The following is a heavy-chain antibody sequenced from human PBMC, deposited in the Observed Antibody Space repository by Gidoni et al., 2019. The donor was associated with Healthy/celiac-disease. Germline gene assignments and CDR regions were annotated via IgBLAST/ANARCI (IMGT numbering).Heavy chain of an antibody. CDR1: GFTFSSYG. CDR2: IRYDGSNK. V-gene: IGHV3-30*02. CDR3: AKGPKGIFGVAVIDY. Sequence: QVQLVESGGGVVQPGGSLSLSCAASGFTFSSYGMHWVRQAPGKGLEWVAFIRYDGSNKYYADSVKGRFTISRDNSKNTLYLQMNSLRAEDTAVYYCAKGPKGIFGVAVIDYWGQGTLVTVSS. D-gene: IGHD3-3*01. J-gene: IGHJ4*02.